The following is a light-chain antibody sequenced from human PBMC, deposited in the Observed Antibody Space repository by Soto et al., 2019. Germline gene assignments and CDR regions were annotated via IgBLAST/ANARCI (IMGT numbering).Light chain of an antibody. Sequence: AIRMTQSPSSLSASAGDRVAIACRASQDVGRYLAWYQQKPGQAPKLLIYGASTLQSGVPSRFSGGGSGTDFTLTISCLQSEDFATYYCQHYKNSPWTFGHGTKVEIK. CDR3: QHYKNSPWT. CDR1: QDVGRY. J-gene: IGKJ1*01. CDR2: GAS. V-gene: IGKV1-8*01.